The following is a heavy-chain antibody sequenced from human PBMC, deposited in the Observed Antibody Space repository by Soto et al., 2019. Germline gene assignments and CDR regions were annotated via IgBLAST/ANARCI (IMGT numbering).Heavy chain of an antibody. Sequence: QVQLVQSGAEVKKPGSSVKVSCKASGGTFSSYTISWVRQAPGQGLEWMGRIIPILGIANYAQKFQGRVTITADKSTSTAYMELSSLISEDTAVYYCARDQGDGDYAFDYWGQGTLVTVSS. V-gene: IGHV1-69*08. D-gene: IGHD4-17*01. CDR2: IIPILGIA. CDR1: GGTFSSYT. CDR3: ARDQGDGDYAFDY. J-gene: IGHJ4*02.